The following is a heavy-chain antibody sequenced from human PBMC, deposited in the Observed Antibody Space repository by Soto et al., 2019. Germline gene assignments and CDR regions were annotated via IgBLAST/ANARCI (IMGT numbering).Heavy chain of an antibody. J-gene: IGHJ4*02. V-gene: IGHV3-23*01. D-gene: IGHD2-21*02. CDR1: GFTFSSYA. Sequence: EVQLLESGGGLVQPGGSLRLSCAASGFTFSSYAMSWVRQAPGRGLEWVSSISGSGGTTYYGDSVRGRFTASRDNSRDTLYLQMTSLRADDTALYYCARNCGGDCYTNFDYWGQGTLVTVSS. CDR3: ARNCGGDCYTNFDY. CDR2: ISGSGGTT.